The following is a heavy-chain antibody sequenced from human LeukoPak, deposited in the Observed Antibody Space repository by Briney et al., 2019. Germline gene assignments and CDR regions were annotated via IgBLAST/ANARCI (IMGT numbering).Heavy chain of an antibody. D-gene: IGHD3-10*01. J-gene: IGHJ6*03. CDR3: ARTDYYGSGSYYYYYMDV. CDR1: GGSISSYY. CDR2: IYYSGST. Sequence: SETLSLTCTVSGGSISSYYWSWIRQPPGKGLEWIGYIYYSGSTNYNPSLKSRVTISVDTSKNQFSLKLSSVTAADTAVYYCARTDYYGSGSYYYYYMDVWGKGTTVTISS. V-gene: IGHV4-59*01.